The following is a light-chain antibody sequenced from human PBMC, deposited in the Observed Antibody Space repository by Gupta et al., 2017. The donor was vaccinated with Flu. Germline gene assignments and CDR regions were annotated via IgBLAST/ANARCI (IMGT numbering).Light chain of an antibody. V-gene: IGLV1-40*01. CDR2: ANN. Sequence: QSVLTQPLSVSGAPGQRVTISCTGGSSNIGADFGVHWYQQLPGTAPKLLIYANNNRPSGVPDRFSGSTSGTSASLAITGLQAEDAADYYCQSYDSSLSAWVFGGGTKLTVL. J-gene: IGLJ3*02. CDR1: SSNIGADFG. CDR3: QSYDSSLSAWV.